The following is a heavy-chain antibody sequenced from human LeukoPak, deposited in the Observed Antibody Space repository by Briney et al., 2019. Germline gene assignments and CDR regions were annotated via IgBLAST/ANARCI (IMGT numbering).Heavy chain of an antibody. J-gene: IGHJ6*03. CDR3: ARVECPGGYDPRYYYYMDV. D-gene: IGHD5-12*01. Sequence: GGSLRLSCAASGFTFSSYSMNWVRQAPGKGLEWVSYISSSSSTIYYADSVKGRFTISRDNAKNSLYLQMNSLRAEDTAVYYCARVECPGGYDPRYYYYMDVWGKGTTVTVSS. CDR2: ISSSSSTI. V-gene: IGHV3-48*04. CDR1: GFTFSSYS.